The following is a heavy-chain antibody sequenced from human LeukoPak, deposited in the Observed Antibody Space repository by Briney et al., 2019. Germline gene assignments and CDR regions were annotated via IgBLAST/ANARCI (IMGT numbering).Heavy chain of an antibody. Sequence: PGGSLRLSCAASGFTFSSYGMHWVRQAPGKGLEWVAVIWYDGSNKYYADSVKGRFTISRDNSKNTLYLQMNSLRAEDTAVYYCARERPHRAVALESWGQGTLVTVSS. CDR3: ARERPHRAVALES. J-gene: IGHJ1*01. CDR2: IWYDGSNK. D-gene: IGHD6-19*01. V-gene: IGHV3-33*01. CDR1: GFTFSSYG.